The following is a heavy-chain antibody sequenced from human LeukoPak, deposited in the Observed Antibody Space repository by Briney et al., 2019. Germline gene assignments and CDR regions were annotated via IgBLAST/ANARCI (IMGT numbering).Heavy chain of an antibody. CDR2: ISANGGAT. CDR3: AKASGSSYYFDY. CDR1: GFTFSNFA. V-gene: IGHV3-23*01. Sequence: PGGSLRLSCAASGFTFSNFAMSWVRQAPGKGLECVSLISANGGATYYADSVKGRFTISRDNSKSTLYLQMNSLRADDTAVYYCAKASGSSYYFDYWGQGTLVTVSS. D-gene: IGHD3-10*01. J-gene: IGHJ4*02.